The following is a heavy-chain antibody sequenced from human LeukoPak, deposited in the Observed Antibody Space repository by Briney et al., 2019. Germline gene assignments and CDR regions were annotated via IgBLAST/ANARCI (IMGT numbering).Heavy chain of an antibody. D-gene: IGHD6-19*01. CDR3: ARYVGPNIAVAGSDF. CDR1: RFTFSTYD. J-gene: IGHJ4*02. Sequence: GGSLRLSCSASRFTFSTYDMNWVRQAPGKGLEWVSSITSRSKYIYYADSVKGRFTISRDNANNLLFLQMDSLRDEDTAVYYCARYVGPNIAVAGSDFWGQGTLVTVSS. CDR2: ITSRSKYI. V-gene: IGHV3-21*01.